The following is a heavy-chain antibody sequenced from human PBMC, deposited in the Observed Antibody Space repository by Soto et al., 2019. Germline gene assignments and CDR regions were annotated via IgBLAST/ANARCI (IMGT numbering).Heavy chain of an antibody. Sequence: EVQLLESGGGLVQPGGSLRLSCAASGFTFSSYAMSWVRQAPGEGLEWVSVISGGGGTTYYADSVRGRFTISRDNSKTTLYLQMNSLRAEDTAVYYCGERSSGHYYDYWGRGTLVTVSS. CDR3: GERSSGHYYDY. D-gene: IGHD3-22*01. CDR1: GFTFSSYA. J-gene: IGHJ4*02. V-gene: IGHV3-23*01. CDR2: ISGGGGTT.